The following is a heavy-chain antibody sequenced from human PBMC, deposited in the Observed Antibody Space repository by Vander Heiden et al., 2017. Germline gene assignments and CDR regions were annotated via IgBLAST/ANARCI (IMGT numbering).Heavy chain of an antibody. V-gene: IGHV3-23*01. D-gene: IGHD3-9*01. CDR3: ANARGGYDILTGYYGNWFDP. J-gene: IGHJ5*02. CDR2: ISGSGGST. Sequence: VQLLESGGGLVQPGGSLRLSCAASGFTFSSYAMSGVRQAPGKGLEWVSAISGSGGSTYYADSVKGRFTISRDNSKNTLYLQMNSLRAEDTAVYYCANARGGYDILTGYYGNWFDPWGQGTLVTVSS. CDR1: GFTFSSYA.